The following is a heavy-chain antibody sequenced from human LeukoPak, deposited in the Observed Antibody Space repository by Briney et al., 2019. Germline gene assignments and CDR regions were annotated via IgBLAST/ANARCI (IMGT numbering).Heavy chain of an antibody. J-gene: IGHJ4*02. CDR3: ARGYGTDVIIDY. Sequence: SETLSLTCTVSGGSISSYYWSWIRQPPGKGLEWIGYIYYSGSTNYNPSLKSRVTISVDTSKNQFSLKLSSVTAAATAVYYCARGYGTDVIIDYWGQGTLVTVSS. V-gene: IGHV4-59*01. CDR1: GGSISSYY. CDR2: IYYSGST. D-gene: IGHD1-7*01.